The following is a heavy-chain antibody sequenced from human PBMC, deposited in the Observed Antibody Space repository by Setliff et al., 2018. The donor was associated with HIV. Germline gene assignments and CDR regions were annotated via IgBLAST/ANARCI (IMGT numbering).Heavy chain of an antibody. Sequence: PSETLSLTCAVYGGYFSDVFWSWLRQPPGKGLEWIGEINHSGNANYNPSLKGRVSISVDTSKQQLSLNLTSLTAADTAVYYCARGWTLDWFPYFDSWGQGSLVTVSS. V-gene: IGHV4-34*01. D-gene: IGHD3-3*01. CDR3: ARGWTLDWFPYFDS. J-gene: IGHJ4*02. CDR1: GGYFSDVF. CDR2: INHSGNA.